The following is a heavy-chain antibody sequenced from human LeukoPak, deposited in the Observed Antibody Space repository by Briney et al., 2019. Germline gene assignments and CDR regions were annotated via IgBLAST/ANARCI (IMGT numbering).Heavy chain of an antibody. CDR1: GFVFSSYA. J-gene: IGHJ4*02. Sequence: GGSLRLSCTASGFVFSSYAMNWVRQAPRKGLEWVSSISSSSSYIYYADSVKGRFTISRDNAKNSLYLQMNSLRAEDTAVYYCARDRSVVAASFDYWGQGTLVTVSS. CDR2: ISSSSSYI. V-gene: IGHV3-21*01. D-gene: IGHD2-15*01. CDR3: ARDRSVVAASFDY.